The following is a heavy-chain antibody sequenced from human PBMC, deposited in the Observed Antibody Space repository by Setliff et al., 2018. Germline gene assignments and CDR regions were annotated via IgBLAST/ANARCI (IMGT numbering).Heavy chain of an antibody. Sequence: ASETLSLTCTVSGGSISSGGYYWSWIRQHPGKGLEWIGYIYYSGSTYYNPSLKSRVTISVDTSKNQSSLKLSSVTAADTAVYYCARDPLTTNRRRAFDIWGQGTMVTVSS. V-gene: IGHV4-31*03. CDR1: GGSISSGGYY. CDR3: ARDPLTTNRRRAFDI. CDR2: IYYSGST. J-gene: IGHJ3*02. D-gene: IGHD4-17*01.